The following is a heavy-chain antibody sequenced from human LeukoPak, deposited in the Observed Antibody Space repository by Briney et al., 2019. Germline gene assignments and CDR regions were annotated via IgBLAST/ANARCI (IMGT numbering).Heavy chain of an antibody. CDR3: ARAAYDSGSYIVNHDY. CDR2: LFRDDTT. CDR1: GLAFSAYK. Sequence: GGSLRLSCAASGLAFSAYKMHWVRQAPRKGLEWVSVLFRDDTTYYADSVKGRFTISRDNSKNTLYLQMSSLRAEDTAVYYCARAAYDSGSYIVNHDYWGQGTLVTVSS. V-gene: IGHV3-53*01. J-gene: IGHJ4*02. D-gene: IGHD3-22*01.